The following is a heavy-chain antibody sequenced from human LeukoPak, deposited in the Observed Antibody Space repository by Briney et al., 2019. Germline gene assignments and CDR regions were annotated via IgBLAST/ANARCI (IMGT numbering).Heavy chain of an antibody. D-gene: IGHD3-3*01. V-gene: IGHV3-23*01. Sequence: PGGSLRLSCAASGFTFSSYAMSWVRQAPGKGLEWVAAISGSGGSTYYADSVKGRFTISRDNSKNTLYLQMNSLRAEDTAVYYCPNVAIFGVVIIDFDYWGQGTLVTVSS. CDR3: PNVAIFGVVIIDFDY. CDR2: ISGSGGST. CDR1: GFTFSSYA. J-gene: IGHJ4*02.